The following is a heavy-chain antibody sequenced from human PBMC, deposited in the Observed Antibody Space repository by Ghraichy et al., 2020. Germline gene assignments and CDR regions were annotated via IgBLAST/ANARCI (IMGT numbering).Heavy chain of an antibody. CDR2: INHSGST. D-gene: IGHD7-27*01. V-gene: IGHV4-34*01. CDR3: ARGGNWDLYWYFDL. Sequence: SETLSLTCAVYGGSFSGYYWSWIRQPPGKGLEWIGEINHSGSTNYNPSLKSRVTISVDTSKNQFSLKLSSVTAADTAVYYCARGGNWDLYWYFDLWGRGTLVTVSS. J-gene: IGHJ2*01. CDR1: GGSFSGYY.